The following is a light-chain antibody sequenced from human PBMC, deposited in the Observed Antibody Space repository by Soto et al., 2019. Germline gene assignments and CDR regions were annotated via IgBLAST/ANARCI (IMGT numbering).Light chain of an antibody. V-gene: IGKV3-11*01. CDR3: QQRSNWPRT. Sequence: EIVLTQSPATLSLSPGERATLSCRARQSVSSYLVWYQQKPGQAPRLLIYDASNRATGIPARFSGSGSGTDFTLTISSLEPEDFAVYYCQQRSNWPRTFGQGTKVEIQ. J-gene: IGKJ1*01. CDR1: QSVSSY. CDR2: DAS.